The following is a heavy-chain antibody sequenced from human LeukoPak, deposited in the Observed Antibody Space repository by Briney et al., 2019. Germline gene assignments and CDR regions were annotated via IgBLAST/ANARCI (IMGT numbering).Heavy chain of an antibody. CDR3: ARDGTTAGNHYDY. CDR1: GDSISSYY. D-gene: IGHD6-13*01. J-gene: IGHJ4*02. Sequence: SETLSLTCAVSGDSISSYYWGWLRQPPGKGPEWIGYIYYTGSTNSNPSLKSRVTMSVDTSKDQFSLKLSSVTAADTAIYYCARDGTTAGNHYDYWGQGTLVTVSS. V-gene: IGHV4-59*01. CDR2: IYYTGST.